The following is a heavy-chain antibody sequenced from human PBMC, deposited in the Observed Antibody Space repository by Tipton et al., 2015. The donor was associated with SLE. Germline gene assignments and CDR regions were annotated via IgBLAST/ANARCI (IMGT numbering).Heavy chain of an antibody. J-gene: IGHJ4*02. Sequence: QSGAEVKKPGASAKVSCKASGYTFTSYDINWVRQATGQGLEWMGWMNPNSGNTGYAQRFQGRVTMTRNTSISTAYMELSSLRSEDTAVYYCARGGSFDGDYVYWGQGTLVTVSS. CDR2: MNPNSGNT. D-gene: IGHD4-17*01. CDR1: GYTFTSYD. V-gene: IGHV1-8*01. CDR3: ARGGSFDGDYVY.